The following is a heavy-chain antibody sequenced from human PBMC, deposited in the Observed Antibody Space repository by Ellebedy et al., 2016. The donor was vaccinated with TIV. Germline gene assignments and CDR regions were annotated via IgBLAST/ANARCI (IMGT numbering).Heavy chain of an antibody. V-gene: IGHV4-31*11. Sequence: MPSETLSLTCVVSGDSIRDGGYYWNWLRQSPGKGLEWVGFIYYSGSTYYNPSLKSQVSMSLDTSKNHFSLRVNSITAADTAIYYCARGLRGWFDPWGQGTLVTVSS. CDR3: ARGLRGWFDP. CDR1: GDSIRDGGYY. CDR2: IYYSGST. J-gene: IGHJ5*02.